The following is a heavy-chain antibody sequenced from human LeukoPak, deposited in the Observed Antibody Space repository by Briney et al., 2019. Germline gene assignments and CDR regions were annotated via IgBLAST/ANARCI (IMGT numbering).Heavy chain of an antibody. Sequence: PGGSLRLSCAASGFTFSSYWMSWVRQAPGKGLEWVANIKQDGSEKYYVDSVKGRFTISRDNAKNSLYLQMNSLRAEDTAVYYCARVDRVTAIHGFLDYWGQGTLVTVSS. J-gene: IGHJ4*02. V-gene: IGHV3-7*01. CDR3: ARVDRVTAIHGFLDY. CDR2: IKQDGSEK. D-gene: IGHD2-21*02. CDR1: GFTFSSYW.